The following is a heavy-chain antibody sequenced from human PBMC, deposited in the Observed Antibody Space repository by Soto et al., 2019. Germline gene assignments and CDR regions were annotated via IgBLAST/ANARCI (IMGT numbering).Heavy chain of an antibody. CDR1: GFDFSRYA. CDR2: ISYDGSNK. CDR3: AKDGPPGYCSD. J-gene: IGHJ4*02. D-gene: IGHD2-15*01. V-gene: IGHV3-30*18. Sequence: QVQLVESGGGVVQPGRSLRLSCAASGFDFSRYAMHWVRQAPGKGLQWVAVISYDGSNKYYADSVKGRFTISRDNSKNTLYLQMNSLRAEDTAVYYCAKDGPPGYCSDWGQGTLVTVSS.